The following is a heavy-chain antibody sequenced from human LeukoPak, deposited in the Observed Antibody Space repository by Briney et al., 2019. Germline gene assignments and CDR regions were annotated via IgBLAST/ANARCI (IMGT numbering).Heavy chain of an antibody. D-gene: IGHD5-12*01. CDR3: ARDGPIVATDYFDY. V-gene: IGHV1-2*02. Sequence: ASVKVSCKASGYTFTGYYMHWVRQAPGQGLEWMGWINPNSGGTNYAQKFQGRVTMTRDTSISTAYMELSRLRSDDTAVYYCARDGPIVATDYFDYWGQGTLVTVSS. CDR2: INPNSGGT. CDR1: GYTFTGYY. J-gene: IGHJ4*02.